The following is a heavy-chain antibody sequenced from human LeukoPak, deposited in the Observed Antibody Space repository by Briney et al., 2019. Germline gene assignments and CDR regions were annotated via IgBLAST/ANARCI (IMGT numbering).Heavy chain of an antibody. CDR2: INQCGST. Sequence: SETLSLTCAVYGGSFSDYYWSWIRQPPGKGLERIGEINQCGSTNYKSSLKSRVTISVDTSKNQISLKLSSVTAADTAVYYCARVGPDITSWHYWGQGTLVTVSS. CDR1: GGSFSDYY. CDR3: ARVGPDITSWHY. J-gene: IGHJ4*02. D-gene: IGHD2-2*01. V-gene: IGHV4-34*01.